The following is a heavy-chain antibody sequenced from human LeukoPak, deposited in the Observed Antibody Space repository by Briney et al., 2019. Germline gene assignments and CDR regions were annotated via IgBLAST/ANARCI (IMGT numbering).Heavy chain of an antibody. Sequence: SETLSLTCTVSGGSISSYYWSWIRQPPGKGLEWIGYIYYSGSTNYNPSLKSRVTISVDTSKNQSSLKLSSVTAADTAVYYCARVIGKSGAFDIWGQGTMVTVSS. CDR3: ARVIGKSGAFDI. D-gene: IGHD3-16*02. CDR1: GGSISSYY. CDR2: IYYSGST. V-gene: IGHV4-59*01. J-gene: IGHJ3*02.